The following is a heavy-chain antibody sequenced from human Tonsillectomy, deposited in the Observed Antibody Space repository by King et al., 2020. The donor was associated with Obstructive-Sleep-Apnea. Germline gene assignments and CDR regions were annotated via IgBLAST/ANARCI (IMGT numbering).Heavy chain of an antibody. CDR1: GFTFSIYS. CDR3: ARDSIFAFDF. D-gene: IGHD3-3*02. CDR2: ISGSVSPI. J-gene: IGHJ4*02. Sequence: VQLVESGGGLVQPGGSLRLSCAASGFTFSIYSMNWVRQAPGKGLEWVAYISGSVSPIYYADSVKGRFTISRDNAKKSLYLQMNSLRAEDTAVYYCARDSIFAFDFWGQGTLVTVSS. V-gene: IGHV3-48*01.